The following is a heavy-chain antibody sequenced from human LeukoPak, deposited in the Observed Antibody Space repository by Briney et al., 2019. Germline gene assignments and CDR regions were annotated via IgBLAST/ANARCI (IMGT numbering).Heavy chain of an antibody. CDR2: INPNSGGT. Sequence: ASVKVSCKASGYTFTGYYMHWVRQAPGQGLEWMGWINPNSGGTIYAQKFQGRATMTRDTSISTVYMELSRLRSDDTAVYYCARAPPITRGPFDPWGQGTLVTVSS. D-gene: IGHD3-10*01. CDR1: GYTFTGYY. V-gene: IGHV1-2*02. CDR3: ARAPPITRGPFDP. J-gene: IGHJ5*02.